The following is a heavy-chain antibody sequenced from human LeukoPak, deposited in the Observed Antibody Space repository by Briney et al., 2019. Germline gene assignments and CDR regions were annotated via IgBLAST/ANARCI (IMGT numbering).Heavy chain of an antibody. Sequence: SETLSLTCAVYGGSFSGYYWSWIRQPPGKGLEWIGEIKHSGSTNYNPSLKSRVTISVDTSKNQFSLKLSSVTAADTAVYYCATGGYYGMDVWAKGPRSPSP. J-gene: IGHJ6*02. CDR2: IKHSGST. V-gene: IGHV4-34*01. D-gene: IGHD4-23*01. CDR3: ATGGYYGMDV. CDR1: GGSFSGYY.